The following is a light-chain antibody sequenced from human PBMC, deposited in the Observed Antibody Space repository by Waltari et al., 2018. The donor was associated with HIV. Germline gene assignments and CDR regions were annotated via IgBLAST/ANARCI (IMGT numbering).Light chain of an antibody. CDR1: SSDVGSYNR. V-gene: IGLV2-18*02. Sequence: QSALTQPPSVSGSPGQSVTISCTGTSSDVGSYNRVSWYQQPPGTAPKLMIYEVSKRPSGVPDRFSGSKSGNTASLTISGLQAEDEADYYCSSYTSSSTLVFGGGTKLTVL. J-gene: IGLJ2*01. CDR3: SSYTSSSTLV. CDR2: EVS.